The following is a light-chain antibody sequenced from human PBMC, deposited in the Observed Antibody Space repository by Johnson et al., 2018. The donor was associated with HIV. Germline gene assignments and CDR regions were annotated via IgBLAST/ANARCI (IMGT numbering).Light chain of an antibody. V-gene: IGLV1-51*01. CDR2: DNN. Sequence: QSLLTQPPSVSAAPGQKVTISCSGSSSNIGNNYVSWYQQLPGRAPKLLIYDNNKRPSGIPDRFSGSKSGPSAPLAIPGLQPGDEADYYCGAWDSSLSGFVFGTGTKVTVL. CDR3: GAWDSSLSGFV. J-gene: IGLJ1*01. CDR1: SSNIGNNY.